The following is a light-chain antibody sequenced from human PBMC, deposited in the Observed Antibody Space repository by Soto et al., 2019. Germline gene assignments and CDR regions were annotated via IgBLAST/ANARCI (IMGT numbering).Light chain of an antibody. CDR3: QHRSDGTGTWT. CDR2: GAS. CDR1: QSIGIY. J-gene: IGKJ1*01. V-gene: IGKV3-11*01. Sequence: EIVLTQSPGTLSLSPGERATLSCRASQSIGIYLAWYRQKPGQAPRLLIYGASNRATGIPARFSGSGSGTDFTLTITSIEPEDYAVYLCQHRSDGTGTWTFGQGTKVEIK.